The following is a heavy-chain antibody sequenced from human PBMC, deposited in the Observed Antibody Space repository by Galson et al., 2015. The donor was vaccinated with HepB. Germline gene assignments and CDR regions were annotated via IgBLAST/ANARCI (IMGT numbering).Heavy chain of an antibody. CDR3: VRETQYFDWLLHASSFDF. J-gene: IGHJ4*02. Sequence: LRLSCAVSGFTLSSFWMTWVRQAPGKGLEWVANIKQDGSEANYVDSVKGRFTVSRDNSKNSLYLQMNSLRAEDTAVYYCVRETQYFDWLLHASSFDFWGQGTLVTVSS. D-gene: IGHD3-9*01. V-gene: IGHV3-7*03. CDR1: GFTLSSFW. CDR2: IKQDGSEA.